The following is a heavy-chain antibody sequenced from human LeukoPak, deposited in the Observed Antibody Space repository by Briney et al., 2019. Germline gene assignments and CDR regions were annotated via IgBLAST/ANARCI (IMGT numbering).Heavy chain of an antibody. CDR1: GFIFRSYA. Sequence: GGSLRLSCGASGFIFRSYAMSWVRQAPGKGLEWVSGIRNGGGSTYYADSVKGRFTVSRDNSKNTLYLQMNSLRAEDTAVYYCAKDLERNKYYDILTGYYSPFDYWGQGTLVTVSS. CDR2: IRNGGGST. V-gene: IGHV3-23*01. CDR3: AKDLERNKYYDILTGYYSPFDY. D-gene: IGHD3-9*01. J-gene: IGHJ4*02.